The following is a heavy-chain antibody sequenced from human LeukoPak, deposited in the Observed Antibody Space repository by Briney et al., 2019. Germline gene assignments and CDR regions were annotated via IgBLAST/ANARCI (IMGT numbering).Heavy chain of an antibody. CDR3: ARGEWELLRGLDY. Sequence: PSDPLSLTCTVSGGSISSSSYYWGWIRQPPGKGLEWIGSIYYSGSTYYNPSLKSRVTISVDTSKNQFSLKLSSVTAADTAVYYCARGEWELLRGLDYWGQGTLVTVSS. CDR1: GGSISSSSYY. CDR2: IYYSGST. D-gene: IGHD1-26*01. V-gene: IGHV4-39*01. J-gene: IGHJ4*02.